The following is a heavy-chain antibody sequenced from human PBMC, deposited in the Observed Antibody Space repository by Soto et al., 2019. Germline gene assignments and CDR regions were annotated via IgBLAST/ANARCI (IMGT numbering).Heavy chain of an antibody. Sequence: EVQLVESGGGLVQPGGSLRLSCASSGFTFSSYSMSWVRQAAGKGLEWVSYISSSGSHIYYADSVKGRFIISRDNAGNSLYLQMNSLGPEDTAVYYCARAGSGFSEAFDGWGQGTMVTVSS. CDR2: ISSSGSHI. V-gene: IGHV3-48*01. D-gene: IGHD3-10*01. J-gene: IGHJ3*01. CDR3: ARAGSGFSEAFDG. CDR1: GFTFSSYS.